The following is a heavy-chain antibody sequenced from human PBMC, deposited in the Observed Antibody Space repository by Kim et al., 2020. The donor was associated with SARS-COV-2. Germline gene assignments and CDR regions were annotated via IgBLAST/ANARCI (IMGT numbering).Heavy chain of an antibody. CDR3: ARPPYGSGGYYTDY. CDR1: GFTFSSYE. CDR2: ISSSGSTI. Sequence: GGSLRLSCAASGFTFSSYEMNWVRQAPGKGLEWVSYISSSGSTIYYADSVKGRFTISRDNAKNSLYLQMNSLRAEDTAVYYCARPPYGSGGYYTDYWGQGTLVTVSS. V-gene: IGHV3-48*03. J-gene: IGHJ4*02. D-gene: IGHD3-10*01.